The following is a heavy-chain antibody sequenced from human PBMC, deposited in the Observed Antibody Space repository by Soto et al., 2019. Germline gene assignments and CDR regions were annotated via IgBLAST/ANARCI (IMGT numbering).Heavy chain of an antibody. CDR1: GYPFTDLY. V-gene: IGHV1-2*02. D-gene: IGHD3-10*01. Sequence: SVKVSCKPSGYPFTDLYIHWVRQAPGLGLEWMGWIDPRSGASRKTQRFQGRFTMTRDTSTNTVYMELSSLRSDDTAVYFCARDHYGTLDYWGQGNLVTVSS. CDR3: ARDHYGTLDY. J-gene: IGHJ4*02. CDR2: IDPRSGAS.